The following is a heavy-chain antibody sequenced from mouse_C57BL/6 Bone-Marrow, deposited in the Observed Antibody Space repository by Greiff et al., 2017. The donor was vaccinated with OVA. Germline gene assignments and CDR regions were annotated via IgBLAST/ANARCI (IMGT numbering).Heavy chain of an antibody. Sequence: EVMLVESGGGLVKPGGSLKLSCAASGFTFSSYAMSWVRQTPEKRLEWVAIISDGGSYTYYPDNVKGRFTISRDNAKNNLYLQMSHLKAEDTAMYYCARGYYGSIYVEAMDYWGQGTSVTVSS. J-gene: IGHJ4*01. CDR2: ISDGGSYT. CDR1: GFTFSSYA. D-gene: IGHD1-1*01. V-gene: IGHV5-4*03. CDR3: ARGYYGSIYVEAMDY.